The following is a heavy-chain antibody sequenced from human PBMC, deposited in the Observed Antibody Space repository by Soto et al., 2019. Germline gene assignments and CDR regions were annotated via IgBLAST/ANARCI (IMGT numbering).Heavy chain of an antibody. CDR2: LYSGGTAT. J-gene: IGHJ4*02. Sequence: GGSLRLSCAASGFSISDNYMTWVRQAPGKGLEWVSVLYSGGTATSYADSVKGRFTVSRDNSKNTLYLQMNSLRAEDTAVYYCARGGITRTPFDYWGQGTLVTVSS. D-gene: IGHD3-10*01. V-gene: IGHV3-66*02. CDR1: GFSISDNY. CDR3: ARGGITRTPFDY.